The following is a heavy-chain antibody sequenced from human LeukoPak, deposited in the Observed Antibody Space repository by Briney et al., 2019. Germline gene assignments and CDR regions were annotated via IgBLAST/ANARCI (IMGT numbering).Heavy chain of an antibody. J-gene: IGHJ2*01. V-gene: IGHV3-7*04. CDR3: ARGDSSSWLYWYFDL. CDR1: GFTFSSYW. D-gene: IGHD6-13*01. Sequence: PGGSLRLSCAASGFTFSSYWMSWVRQAPGKGLEWVANIKQDGSEKYYVDSVKGRFTISRDNAKNSLYLQMNSLRAEDTAVYYCARGDSSSWLYWYFDLWGRGTLVTVSS. CDR2: IKQDGSEK.